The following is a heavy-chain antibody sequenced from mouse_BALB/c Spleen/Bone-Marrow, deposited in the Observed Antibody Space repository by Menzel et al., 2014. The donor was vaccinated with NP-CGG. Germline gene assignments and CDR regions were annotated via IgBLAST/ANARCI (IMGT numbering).Heavy chain of an antibody. CDR1: GFTFSDYY. V-gene: IGHV5-4*02. Sequence: EVKLVESGGGLVKPGGSLKLSCAASGFTFSDYYMYWVRQTPEKRLEWVATISDGGSYTYYPDSVKGRFTISRDNAKNNLYLQMRSLKSEDTAMYYCAREVAMDYWGQGTSVTVSS. CDR3: AREVAMDY. J-gene: IGHJ4*01. CDR2: ISDGGSYT.